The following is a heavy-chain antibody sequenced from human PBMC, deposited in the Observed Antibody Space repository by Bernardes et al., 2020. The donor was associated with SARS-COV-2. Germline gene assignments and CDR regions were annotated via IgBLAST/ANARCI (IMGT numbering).Heavy chain of an antibody. J-gene: IGHJ4*02. Sequence: GGSLRLSCAASGFTFDDYAMHWVRQAPGKGLEWVSGISWNSGSIGYADSVKGRFTISRDNAKNSLYLQMNSLRAEDTALYYCAKDISDGSGSYYHSWGQGTLVTVSS. D-gene: IGHD3-10*01. CDR1: GFTFDDYA. V-gene: IGHV3-9*01. CDR2: ISWNSGSI. CDR3: AKDISDGSGSYYHS.